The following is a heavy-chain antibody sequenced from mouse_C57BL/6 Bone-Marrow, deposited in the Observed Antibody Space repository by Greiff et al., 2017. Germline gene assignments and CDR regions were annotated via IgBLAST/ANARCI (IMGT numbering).Heavy chain of an antibody. CDR3: THITTVVGDY. J-gene: IGHJ2*01. D-gene: IGHD1-1*01. V-gene: IGHV14-4*01. CDR1: GFNIKDDY. Sequence: EVQLQQSGAEFVRPGASVKLSCTASGFNIKDDYMHWVKQRPEQGLEWIGWIDPENGDTEYASKFQGKATITADTSSNTAYLQLSSLTTENTAVYYCTHITTVVGDYWGQGTTLTVSS. CDR2: IDPENGDT.